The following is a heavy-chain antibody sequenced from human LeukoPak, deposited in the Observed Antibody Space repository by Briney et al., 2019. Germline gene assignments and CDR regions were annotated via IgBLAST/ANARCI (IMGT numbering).Heavy chain of an antibody. CDR1: GGSISSGDYY. CDR3: ARSISSSWYFSCDY. V-gene: IGHV4-39*07. D-gene: IGHD6-13*01. CDR2: INHSGST. Sequence: SETLSLTCTVSGGSISSGDYYWSWIRQPPGKGLEWVGEINHSGSTNYNPSLKSRVTISVDTSKNQFSLKLSSVTAADTAVYYCARSISSSWYFSCDYWGQGTLVTVSS. J-gene: IGHJ4*02.